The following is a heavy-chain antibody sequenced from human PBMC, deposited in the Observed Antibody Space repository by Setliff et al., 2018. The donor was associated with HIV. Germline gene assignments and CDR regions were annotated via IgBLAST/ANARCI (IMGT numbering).Heavy chain of an antibody. CDR1: GFTFSNYA. D-gene: IGHD1-7*01. J-gene: IGHJ6*03. CDR3: AKNTPSIINYPYYYYMDV. Sequence: GGSLRLSCAASGFTFSNYAMTWVRQAPGKGLEWVSGISGSGDTTNYADSVKGRFTISRDNSKSTLYLQMNSLRDGDTALYYCAKNTPSIINYPYYYYMDVWGKGTTVTVSS. V-gene: IGHV3-23*01. CDR2: ISGSGDTT.